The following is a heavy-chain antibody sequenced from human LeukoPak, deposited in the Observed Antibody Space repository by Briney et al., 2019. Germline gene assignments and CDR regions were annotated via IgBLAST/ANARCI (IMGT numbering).Heavy chain of an antibody. CDR1: GGSFSGYY. J-gene: IGHJ1*01. Sequence: SETLSFTCAVYGGSFSGYYWSWIRQPPGKGLEWSGEINHSGSTNYNPSLKSRVTISVDTSKNQFSLKLSSVTAADTAVYYCARGGSSSWYRGYFQHWGQGTLVTVSS. CDR3: ARGGSSSWYRGYFQH. CDR2: INHSGST. D-gene: IGHD6-13*01. V-gene: IGHV4-34*01.